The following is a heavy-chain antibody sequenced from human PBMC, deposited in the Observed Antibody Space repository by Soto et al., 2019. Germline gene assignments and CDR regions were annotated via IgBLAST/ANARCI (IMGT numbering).Heavy chain of an antibody. V-gene: IGHV1-18*01. J-gene: IGHJ6*03. Sequence: ASVKVSCKASGYTFTSYGMSGVRQAPGQGLEWMGWISAYNGNTNYAQKLQGRVTMTTDTSTSTAYRERGSLNFDDTAVYYCARCLSGGCPPNYYYYYMDVWGKGTPVTVSS. CDR2: ISAYNGNT. CDR3: ARCLSGGCPPNYYYYYMDV. D-gene: IGHD3-10*01. CDR1: GYTFTSYG.